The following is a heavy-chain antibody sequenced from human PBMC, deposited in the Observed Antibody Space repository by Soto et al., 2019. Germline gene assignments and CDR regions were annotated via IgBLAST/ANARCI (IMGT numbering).Heavy chain of an antibody. Sequence: GASVKVSCKAAGYTFTSYYMHWVRQAPGQGLEWMGFINPSGGITTYAQKFQARVTMTSDTSTSTVYVELRTLKSEDTAVYYCARRSIFTWSDAFDIWGQGTMVTVSS. J-gene: IGHJ3*02. V-gene: IGHV1-46*01. CDR1: GYTFTSYY. CDR2: INPSGGIT. CDR3: ARRSIFTWSDAFDI. D-gene: IGHD3-3*01.